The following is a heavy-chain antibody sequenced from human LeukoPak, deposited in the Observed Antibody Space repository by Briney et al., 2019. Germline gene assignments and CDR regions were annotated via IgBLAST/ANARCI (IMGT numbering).Heavy chain of an antibody. J-gene: IGHJ3*02. D-gene: IGHD3-9*01. CDR1: GGSISSSNW. CDR3: ARTLRRILGYFDWLLRNDAFDI. Sequence: SGTLSLTCAVSGGSISSSNWWSWVRQPPGKGLEWIGEIYHSGSTNYNPSPKSRVTISVDKSKNQFSLKLSSVTAADTAVYYCARTLRRILGYFDWLLRNDAFDIWGQGTMVTVSS. V-gene: IGHV4-4*02. CDR2: IYHSGST.